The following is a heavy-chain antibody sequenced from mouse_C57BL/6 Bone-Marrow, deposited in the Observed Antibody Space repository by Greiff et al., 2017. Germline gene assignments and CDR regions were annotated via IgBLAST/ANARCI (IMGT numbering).Heavy chain of an antibody. CDR3: ARRVYGSSYYFDY. CDR1: GYTFTDYY. Sequence: VQLQQSGPVLVKPGASVKMSCKASGYTFTDYYMNWVKQSHGKSLEWLGVINPYNGGTSYNQKFKGKATLTVDKSSRTAYMELNSLTSEDSAFYYCARRVYGSSYYFDYWGQGTTLTVSS. CDR2: INPYNGGT. V-gene: IGHV1-19*01. J-gene: IGHJ2*01. D-gene: IGHD1-1*01.